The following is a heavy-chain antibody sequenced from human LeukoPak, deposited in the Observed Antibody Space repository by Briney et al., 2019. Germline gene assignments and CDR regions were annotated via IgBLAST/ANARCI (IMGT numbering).Heavy chain of an antibody. V-gene: IGHV3-30-3*01. CDR1: GFTFSSYA. CDR2: ISYDGSNK. D-gene: IGHD3-10*01. CDR3: ARDPRGVYYFDY. J-gene: IGHJ4*02. Sequence: QPGRSLRLSCAASGFTFSSYAMHWVRQAPGKGLEWVAVISYDGSNKYDADSVKGRFTISRDNSKNTLYLQMNSLRAEDTAVYYCARDPRGVYYFDYWGQGTLVTVSS.